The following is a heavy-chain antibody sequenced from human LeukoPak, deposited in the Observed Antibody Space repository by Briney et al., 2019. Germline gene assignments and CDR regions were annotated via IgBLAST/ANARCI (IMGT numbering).Heavy chain of an antibody. CDR2: ISYDGSNK. CDR1: GFTFSSYA. CDR3: AREVRMAPFDMDV. D-gene: IGHD2-8*01. Sequence: GGSLRLSCAASGFTFSSYAMHWVRQAPGKGLEWVAVISYDGSNKYYADSVKGRFTISRDNSKNTLYLQMNSLRAEDTAVYYCAREVRMAPFDMDVWGQGTTVTVSS. J-gene: IGHJ6*02. V-gene: IGHV3-30-3*01.